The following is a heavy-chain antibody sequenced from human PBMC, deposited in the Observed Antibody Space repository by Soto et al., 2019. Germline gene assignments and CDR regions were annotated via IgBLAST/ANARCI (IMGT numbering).Heavy chain of an antibody. J-gene: IGHJ4*02. Sequence: QVELVQSGAEVKNPGASVTVSCKASGEFFTTYGISWVRQAPGQGLEWMGWISTYSTNTNYAPKFQGRLRLTADTSTTTAHMELRSLRPDDTAVYYCARWAGRVRDYVGPFAYWGQGSLVTVSP. D-gene: IGHD4-17*01. V-gene: IGHV1-18*04. CDR2: ISTYSTNT. CDR1: GEFFTTYG. CDR3: ARWAGRVRDYVGPFAY.